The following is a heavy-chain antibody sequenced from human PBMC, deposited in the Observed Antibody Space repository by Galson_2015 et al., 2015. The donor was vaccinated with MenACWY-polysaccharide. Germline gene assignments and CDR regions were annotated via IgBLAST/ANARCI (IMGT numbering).Heavy chain of an antibody. D-gene: IGHD6-13*01. V-gene: IGHV1-8*01. Sequence: SVKVSCKASGYTFTSYDINWVRQATGQGLEWMGWMNPNSGNTGYAQKFQGRVTMTRNTSISTAYMELSSLRSEDTAVYYCARGWSSSWYLPPHYYYYGMDVWGQGTTVTVSS. CDR2: MNPNSGNT. J-gene: IGHJ6*02. CDR1: GYTFTSYD. CDR3: ARGWSSSWYLPPHYYYYGMDV.